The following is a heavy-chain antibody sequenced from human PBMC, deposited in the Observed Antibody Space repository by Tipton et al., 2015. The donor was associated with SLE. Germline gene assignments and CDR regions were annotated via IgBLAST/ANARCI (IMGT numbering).Heavy chain of an antibody. D-gene: IGHD1-20*01. Sequence: LRLSRTVSGDYISSGSYYWSWLRQPAGKGLEWIGHIYTSGSTNYNPSLKSRVTILIDTSRNQFSLKLNSVTAADTAVYYCARLTGTIDYWGQGTLVTVSS. CDR1: GDYISSGSYY. CDR3: ARLTGTIDY. V-gene: IGHV4-61*09. J-gene: IGHJ4*02. CDR2: IYTSGST.